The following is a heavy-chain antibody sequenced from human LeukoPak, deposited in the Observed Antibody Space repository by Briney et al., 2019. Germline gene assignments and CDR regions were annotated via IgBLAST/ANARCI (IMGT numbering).Heavy chain of an antibody. CDR1: GGSFSGYY. CDR2: INHSGST. Sequence: KPSETLSLTCAVYGGSFSGYYWSWIRQPPGKGLEWIGEINHSGSTNYNPSLKSRVTISVDTSKNQFSLKLSSVTAADTAVYYCARGDFWSGPGSHNWFDPWGQGTLVTASS. D-gene: IGHD3-3*01. J-gene: IGHJ5*02. V-gene: IGHV4-34*01. CDR3: ARGDFWSGPGSHNWFDP.